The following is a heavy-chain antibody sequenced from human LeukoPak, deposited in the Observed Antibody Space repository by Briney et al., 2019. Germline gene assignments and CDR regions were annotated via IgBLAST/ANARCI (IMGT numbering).Heavy chain of an antibody. CDR2: IRPGDSDT. Sequence: GASLQIPCKGSGNTFTSYFIGWVRQVPAQGLEWVAIIRPGDSDTRYSPSFRGQVTVSADRSINTAYLQWSSPKASDTAMYYCVRHRSDSGSSPIDFWGQGTLVTVSS. CDR3: VRHRSDSGSSPIDF. V-gene: IGHV5-51*01. CDR1: GNTFTSYF. J-gene: IGHJ4*02. D-gene: IGHD6-6*01.